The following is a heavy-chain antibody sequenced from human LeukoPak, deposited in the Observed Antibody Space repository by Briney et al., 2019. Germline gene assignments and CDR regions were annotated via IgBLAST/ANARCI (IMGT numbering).Heavy chain of an antibody. CDR2: TSGSDGTI. D-gene: IGHD6-19*01. Sequence: GGSLRLSCAASGFTLSAYAMSWVRQAPGKGPEWVSATSGSDGTIYYADSVKGRFTVSRDNSKNTLYLQMNSLRAEDSAIYYCAKRSSYSSGYYGDYWGQGTLVTVSS. V-gene: IGHV3-23*01. J-gene: IGHJ4*02. CDR3: AKRSSYSSGYYGDY. CDR1: GFTLSAYA.